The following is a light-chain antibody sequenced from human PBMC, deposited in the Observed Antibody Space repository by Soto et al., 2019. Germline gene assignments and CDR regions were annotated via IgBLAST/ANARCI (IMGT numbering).Light chain of an antibody. CDR1: QSISSY. J-gene: IGKJ4*01. V-gene: IGKV1-39*01. CDR2: AAS. Sequence: DIQMTPSPSSLSASVGDRVTITCRASQSISSYLHWYQQKPGKAPKLLIYAASSLQSGVPSRFSGSGSGTDFTLTISSLQPEDFASYYCQRSFSTPLTFGGGTKVEIK. CDR3: QRSFSTPLT.